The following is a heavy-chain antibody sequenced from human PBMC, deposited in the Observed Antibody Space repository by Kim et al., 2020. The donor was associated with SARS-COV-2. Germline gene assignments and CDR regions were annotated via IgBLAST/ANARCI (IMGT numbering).Heavy chain of an antibody. J-gene: IGHJ4*02. Sequence: ADYGKGRFTISRDNSKDTLYLQMNSLRAEDTAVYYCAKWAVAVAGRGGDYWGQGTLVTVSS. D-gene: IGHD6-19*01. V-gene: IGHV3-30*02. CDR3: AKWAVAVAGRGGDY.